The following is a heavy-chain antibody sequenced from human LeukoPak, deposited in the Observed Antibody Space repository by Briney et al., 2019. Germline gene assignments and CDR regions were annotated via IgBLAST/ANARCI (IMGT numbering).Heavy chain of an antibody. V-gene: IGHV3-23*01. CDR2: ISGSGGST. Sequence: GGSLRLSCAAFGFTFSSYAMSWVRQTPGKGLEWVSAISGSGGSTYYADSVKGRFTISRDNSKNSLYLQMNSLRAEDTAVYYCARDLSGWANYYYYYMDVWGKGTTVTISS. CDR1: GFTFSSYA. D-gene: IGHD6-19*01. CDR3: ARDLSGWANYYYYYMDV. J-gene: IGHJ6*03.